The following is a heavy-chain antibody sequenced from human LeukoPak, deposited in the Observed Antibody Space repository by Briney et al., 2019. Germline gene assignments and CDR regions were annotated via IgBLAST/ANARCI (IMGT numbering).Heavy chain of an antibody. V-gene: IGHV1-46*01. CDR2: INPSGGST. CDR3: ARDSADYGDYDY. CDR1: GYTFTSYF. J-gene: IGHJ4*02. Sequence: ASVTVSCKASGYTFTSYFMHWVRQAPGQALDWMGIINPSGGSTSYAQKFQGRVTMTRDTSTSTVYMELSSLRSEDTAVYYCARDSADYGDYDYWGQGTLVTVSS. D-gene: IGHD4-17*01.